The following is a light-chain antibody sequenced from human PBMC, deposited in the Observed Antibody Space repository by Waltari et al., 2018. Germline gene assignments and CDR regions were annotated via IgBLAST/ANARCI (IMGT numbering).Light chain of an antibody. Sequence: SYELTQPPSVSVSPAQPSCITCSRDTCGTDYAYWYQPRPGQSPVLVIYEDTKRPAGIPERFSGSHSGNTGTLTISGTQAMDEADYYCQAWDSSTFYVFGTGTKVTVL. V-gene: IGLV3-1*01. CDR2: EDT. J-gene: IGLJ1*01. CDR1: TCGTDY. CDR3: QAWDSSTFYV.